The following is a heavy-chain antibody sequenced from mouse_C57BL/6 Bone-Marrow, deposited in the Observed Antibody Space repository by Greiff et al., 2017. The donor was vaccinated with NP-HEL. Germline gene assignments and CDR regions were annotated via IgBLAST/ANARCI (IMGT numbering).Heavy chain of an antibody. D-gene: IGHD1-1*01. CDR3: AMIDYGSSLRGFAY. Sequence: QVQLQQPGAELVKPGASVKVSCKASGYTFTSYWMHWVKQRPGQGLEWIGRIHPSDSDTNYNQKFKGKATLTVDKSSSTAYMQFSSLTSEDSAVYFCAMIDYGSSLRGFAYWGQGTLVTVSA. CDR1: GYTFTSYW. V-gene: IGHV1-74*01. J-gene: IGHJ3*01. CDR2: IHPSDSDT.